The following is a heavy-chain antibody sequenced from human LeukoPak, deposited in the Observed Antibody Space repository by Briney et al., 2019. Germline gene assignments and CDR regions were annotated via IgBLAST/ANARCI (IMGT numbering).Heavy chain of an antibody. CDR2: INSRVDSI. Sequence: GGSLRLSCAASGFTFRTTRMTWVRQAPGKGPEYIATINSRVDSINYADSVKGRFTVSRDNSKNLLYLQMNSLRVEDTGVYYCAWLYYYYMEVWGKGTTVT. CDR3: AWLYYYYMEV. J-gene: IGHJ6*03. V-gene: IGHV3-21*01. CDR1: GFTFRTTR. D-gene: IGHD5-12*01.